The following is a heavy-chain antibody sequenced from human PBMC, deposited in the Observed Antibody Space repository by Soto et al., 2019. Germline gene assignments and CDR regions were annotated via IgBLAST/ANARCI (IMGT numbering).Heavy chain of an antibody. CDR2: ISAYNGNT. D-gene: IGHD3-3*01. V-gene: IGHV1-18*01. Sequence: QVPLVQSGAEVKKPGASVKVSCKASGYTFTSYGISWVRQAPGQGLEWMGWISAYNGNTNYAQKLQGRVTMTTDTSTSTAYMELRSLRSDDTAVYYCARDLLYDFWSGPYNWFDPWGQGTLVTVSS. CDR1: GYTFTSYG. CDR3: ARDLLYDFWSGPYNWFDP. J-gene: IGHJ5*02.